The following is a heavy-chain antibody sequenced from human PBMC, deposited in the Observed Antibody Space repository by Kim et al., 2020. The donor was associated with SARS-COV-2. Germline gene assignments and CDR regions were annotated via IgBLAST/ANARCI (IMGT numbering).Heavy chain of an antibody. CDR3: ARSSGGSYYSGMDV. D-gene: IGHD1-26*01. CDR2: ISYDGSNK. V-gene: IGHV3-30*04. J-gene: IGHJ6*02. Sequence: GGSLRLSCAASGFTFSSYAMHWVRQAPGKGLEWVAVISYDGSNKYYADSVKGRFTISRDNSKNTLYLQMNSLRAEDTAVYYCARSSGGSYYSGMDVWGQGTTVTVYS. CDR1: GFTFSSYA.